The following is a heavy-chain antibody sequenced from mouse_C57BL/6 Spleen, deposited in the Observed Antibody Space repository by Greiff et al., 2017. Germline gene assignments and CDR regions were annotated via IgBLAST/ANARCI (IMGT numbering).Heavy chain of an antibody. CDR3: TNDFRYAMDY. Sequence: LVESGAELVRPGASVTLSCKASGYTFTDYEMHWVKQTPVHGLEWIGAIDPETGGTAYNQKFKGKAILTADKSSSTAYMELRSLTSEDSAVYYCTNDFRYAMDYWGQGTSVTVSS. D-gene: IGHD2-4*01. J-gene: IGHJ4*01. CDR2: IDPETGGT. V-gene: IGHV1-15*01. CDR1: GYTFTDYE.